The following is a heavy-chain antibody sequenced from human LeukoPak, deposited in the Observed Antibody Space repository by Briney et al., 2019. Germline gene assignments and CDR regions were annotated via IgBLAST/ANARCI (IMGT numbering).Heavy chain of an antibody. CDR1: GFTFSSYA. V-gene: IGHV3-23*01. J-gene: IGHJ3*02. CDR2: ISGSGGST. D-gene: IGHD3-10*01. CDR3: ATSITMVRGVIPNDAFDI. Sequence: GGSLRLSCAASGFTFSSYAMSWVRQAPGKGLEWVSAISGSGGSTYYADSVKGRFTISRDNSKNTLYLQMNSLRAEDTAVYYCATSITMVRGVIPNDAFDIWGQGTMVTVSS.